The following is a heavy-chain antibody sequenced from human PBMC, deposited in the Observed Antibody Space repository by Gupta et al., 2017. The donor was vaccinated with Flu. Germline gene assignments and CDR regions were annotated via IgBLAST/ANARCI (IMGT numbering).Heavy chain of an antibody. CDR1: GYSISSGSF. CDR2: MYHSGAT. J-gene: IGHJ5*02. Sequence: QVQLQESGPGLVKPSETLSLTCAVSGYSISSGSFWGWIRQPPGKGLEWIGSMYHSGATYYNPSLKSRVTISIDTSKNHFSLKLKSVTAADTAVYDGARGGSSWYNWFDPWGQGTLGTVSS. CDR3: ARGGSSWYNWFDP. V-gene: IGHV4-38-2*01. D-gene: IGHD6-13*01.